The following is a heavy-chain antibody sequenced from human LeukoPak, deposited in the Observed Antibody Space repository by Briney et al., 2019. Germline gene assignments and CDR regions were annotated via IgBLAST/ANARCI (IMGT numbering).Heavy chain of an antibody. D-gene: IGHD3-10*01. CDR1: GYTFTSYD. J-gene: IGHJ5*02. CDR3: ARGGFGSSTYYFELDP. Sequence: ASVKVSCKASGYTFTSYDINWVRQATGQGLEWMGWMNPNSGNTGYAQKFQGRVTMTRNTSISTAYMELSSLRSEDTAVYYCARGGFGSSTYYFELDPWGQGTLVTVSS. CDR2: MNPNSGNT. V-gene: IGHV1-8*01.